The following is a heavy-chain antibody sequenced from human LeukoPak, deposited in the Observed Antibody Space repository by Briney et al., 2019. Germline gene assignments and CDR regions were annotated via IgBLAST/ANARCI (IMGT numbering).Heavy chain of an antibody. CDR2: IYTSGST. J-gene: IGHJ4*02. CDR1: GGSISSGSYY. CDR3: ARGSFYYDSSGYQYYFDY. Sequence: SQTLSLTCTASGGSISSGSYYWSWIRQPAGKGLEWIGRIYTSGSTNYNPSLKSRVTISVDTSKNQFSLKLSSVTAADTAVYYCARGSFYYDSSGYQYYFDYWGQGTLVTVSS. V-gene: IGHV4-61*02. D-gene: IGHD3-22*01.